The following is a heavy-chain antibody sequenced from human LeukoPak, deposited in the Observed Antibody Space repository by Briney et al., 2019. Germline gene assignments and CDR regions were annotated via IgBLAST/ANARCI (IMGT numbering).Heavy chain of an antibody. D-gene: IGHD5-12*01. CDR2: INPNSGGT. J-gene: IGHJ6*02. Sequence: GASVKVSCKASGYTFTGYYMHWVRQAPGQGLEWMGWINPNSGGTNYAQKFQGRVTMTRDTSISTAYMDLSSLRSEDTAVYYCATERPKRGYSGYDRSYWSYGMDVWGQGTTVTVSS. CDR1: GYTFTGYY. V-gene: IGHV1-2*02. CDR3: ATERPKRGYSGYDRSYWSYGMDV.